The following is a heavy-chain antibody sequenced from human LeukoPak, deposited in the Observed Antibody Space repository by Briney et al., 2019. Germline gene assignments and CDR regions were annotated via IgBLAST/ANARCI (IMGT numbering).Heavy chain of an antibody. CDR2: ISGSGTST. D-gene: IGHD2-15*01. J-gene: IGHJ4*02. CDR1: GFTFSSCA. CDR3: ARDIVVEVAAHFDY. V-gene: IGHV3-23*01. Sequence: GGSLRLSCVASGFTFSSCAMSWVRQAPGKGLEWVSAISGSGTSTHYADSVKGRFTISRDNSKNTLYLQMNSLRAEDTAVYYCARDIVVEVAAHFDYWGRGTLVSVSS.